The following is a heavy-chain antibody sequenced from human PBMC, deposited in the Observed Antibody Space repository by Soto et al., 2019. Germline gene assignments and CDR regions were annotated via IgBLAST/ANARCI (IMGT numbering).Heavy chain of an antibody. CDR1: GGSISSGGYY. CDR3: ARVGCGGGSCYWVDAFGYFDY. D-gene: IGHD2-15*01. CDR2: IYYSGST. J-gene: IGHJ4*02. V-gene: IGHV4-31*03. Sequence: QVQLQESGPGLVKPSQTLSLTCTVSGGSISSGGYYWSWIRQHPGKGLEWIGYIYYSGSTYYNPSLKSRVTISVDTSKNQFSLKLSSVTAADTAVYYCARVGCGGGSCYWVDAFGYFDYWGQGTLVTVSS.